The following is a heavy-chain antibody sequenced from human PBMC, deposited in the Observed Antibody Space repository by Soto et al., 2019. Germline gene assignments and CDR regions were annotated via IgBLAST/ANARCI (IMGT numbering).Heavy chain of an antibody. V-gene: IGHV1-8*01. J-gene: IGHJ6*02. CDR3: ARGDYYDSSGYYRTDYYYYGMDV. D-gene: IGHD3-22*01. CDR1: GYTFTSYD. CDR2: MNPNSGNT. Sequence: ASVKVSCKASGYTFTSYDINWVRQATGQGLEWMGWMNPNSGNTGYAQKFQGRVTMTRNTSISTAYMELSSLRSEDTAVYYCARGDYYDSSGYYRTDYYYYGMDVWGHGTTVTVSS.